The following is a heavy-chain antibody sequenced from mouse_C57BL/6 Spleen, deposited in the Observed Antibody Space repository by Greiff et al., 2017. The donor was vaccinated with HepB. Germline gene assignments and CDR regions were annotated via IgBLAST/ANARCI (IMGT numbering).Heavy chain of an antibody. D-gene: IGHD2-3*01. CDR1: GYTFTDYY. Sequence: EVQLQQSGPELVKPGASVKISCKASGYTFTDYYMNWVKQSHGKSLEWIGDINPNNGGTSYNQKFKGKATLTVDKSSSTAYMELRSLTSEDSAVYYCARRSPIYDGYYASYYFDYWGQGTTLTVSS. V-gene: IGHV1-26*01. CDR2: INPNNGGT. J-gene: IGHJ2*01. CDR3: ARRSPIYDGYYASYYFDY.